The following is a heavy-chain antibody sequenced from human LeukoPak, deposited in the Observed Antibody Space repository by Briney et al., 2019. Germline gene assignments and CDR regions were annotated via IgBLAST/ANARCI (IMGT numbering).Heavy chain of an antibody. V-gene: IGHV3-23*01. Sequence: GGSLRLSCAASRFTFSGYAMSWVRQAPGKGLEWVSGMSGSGGNTYYADSVKGRFTISRDISKNTLYLQMNSLRAEDTALYYCAKGYFDRFDAFDIWGQGTMVTVSS. CDR2: MSGSGGNT. CDR3: AKGYFDRFDAFDI. J-gene: IGHJ3*02. D-gene: IGHD3-9*01. CDR1: RFTFSGYA.